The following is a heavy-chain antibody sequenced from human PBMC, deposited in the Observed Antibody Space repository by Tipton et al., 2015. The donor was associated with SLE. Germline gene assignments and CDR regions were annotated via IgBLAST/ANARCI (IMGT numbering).Heavy chain of an antibody. V-gene: IGHV4-38-2*02. CDR3: VRLELPATKADY. Sequence: TLSLTCTVSGFSISSYYWGWFRQPPGKGLEWLGTIYHSGTTYYNPSLKSRFTLSIDTSKNQFSLKLSSVTAADTAVYYCVRLELPATKADYWGPGTLVTDSS. CDR1: GFSISSYY. CDR2: IYHSGTT. J-gene: IGHJ4*02. D-gene: IGHD5-24*01.